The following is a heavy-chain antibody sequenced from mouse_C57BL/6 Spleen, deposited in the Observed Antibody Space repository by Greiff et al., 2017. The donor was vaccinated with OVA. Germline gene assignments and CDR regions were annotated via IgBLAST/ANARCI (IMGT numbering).Heavy chain of an antibody. CDR3: ARGYYYGSSPYAMDY. D-gene: IGHD1-1*01. J-gene: IGHJ4*01. Sequence: QVQLQQPGAELVRPGSSVKLSCKASGYTFTSYWMHWVKQRPIQGLEWIGNIDPSDSETHYNQKFKDKATLTVDKSSSTAYMQLSSLTYEDSAVYYCARGYYYGSSPYAMDYWGQGTSVTVSS. CDR2: IDPSDSET. V-gene: IGHV1-52*01. CDR1: GYTFTSYW.